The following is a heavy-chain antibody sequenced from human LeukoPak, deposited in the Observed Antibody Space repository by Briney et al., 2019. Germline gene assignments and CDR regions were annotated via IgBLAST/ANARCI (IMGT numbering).Heavy chain of an antibody. D-gene: IGHD1-26*01. J-gene: IGHJ4*02. Sequence: GGSLRLSCAASGFTFSSYAMSWVRQAPGKGLEWVSTISDRGDTTYYADSVKGRFTISRDISKNTLVLQMNSLRAEDTAVYYCAKCVVGVSGFGYWGQGTLVTVSS. CDR1: GFTFSSYA. V-gene: IGHV3-23*01. CDR3: AKCVVGVSGFGY. CDR2: ISDRGDTT.